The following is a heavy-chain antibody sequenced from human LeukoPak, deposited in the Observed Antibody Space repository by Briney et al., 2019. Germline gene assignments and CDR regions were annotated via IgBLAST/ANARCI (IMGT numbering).Heavy chain of an antibody. CDR3: ARLQWLVRIYYYGMDV. Sequence: SETLSLTCTVSGGSISSYYWSWIRQPPGKGLEWIGYIYYSGSTNYNPSLKSRVTISVDTSKNQFSLKLSSVTAADTAVYYCARLQWLVRIYYYGMDVWGQGTTVTVSS. D-gene: IGHD6-19*01. CDR1: GGSISSYY. V-gene: IGHV4-59*12. CDR2: IYYSGST. J-gene: IGHJ6*02.